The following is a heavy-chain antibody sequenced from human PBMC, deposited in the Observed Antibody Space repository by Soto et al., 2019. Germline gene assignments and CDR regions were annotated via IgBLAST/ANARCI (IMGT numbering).Heavy chain of an antibody. CDR3: GRHISNFRYCYYALDV. CDR2: IYPGDSDT. J-gene: IGHJ6*02. D-gene: IGHD4-4*01. V-gene: IGHV5-51*01. CDR1: GYTFTDYW. Sequence: GESLKISCKGSGYTFTDYWIGWVRQLPGKGLEWMGIIYPGDSDTRYSPSFQGHVTITVDKSTSTAYLQWNTLKASDTAMYYCGRHISNFRYCYYALDVWGQGTTVTVSS.